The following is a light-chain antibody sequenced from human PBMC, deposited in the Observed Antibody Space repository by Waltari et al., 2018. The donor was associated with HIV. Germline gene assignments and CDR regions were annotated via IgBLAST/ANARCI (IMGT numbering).Light chain of an antibody. Sequence: SSELTQDPAVSVALGQTVRITCQGDTLRNYYATGYQQKRGQAPLLVMYGKNNRPSGIPDRFSGSTSGNTASLTITGNQAEDEADYYCSSRDNSGNHVVFGGGTKLTVL. CDR1: TLRNYY. J-gene: IGLJ2*01. CDR3: SSRDNSGNHVV. V-gene: IGLV3-19*01. CDR2: GKN.